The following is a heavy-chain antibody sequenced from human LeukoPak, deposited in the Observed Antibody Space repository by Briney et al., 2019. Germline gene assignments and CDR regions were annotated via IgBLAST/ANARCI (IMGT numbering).Heavy chain of an antibody. Sequence: GGSLRLSCAASGFTFSSYAMSWVRQAPGKGLEWVANINQDGSEKYYVDSAKGRFTISRDTAKNSLYLQLNSLRAEDTAVYFCVRGSIVAANFDIWGQGTLVTVSS. D-gene: IGHD6-13*01. CDR1: GFTFSSYA. J-gene: IGHJ5*02. CDR2: INQDGSEK. CDR3: VRGSIVAANFDI. V-gene: IGHV3-7*01.